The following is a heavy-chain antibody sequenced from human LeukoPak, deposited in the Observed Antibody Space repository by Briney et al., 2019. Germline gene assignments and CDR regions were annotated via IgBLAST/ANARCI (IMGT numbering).Heavy chain of an antibody. D-gene: IGHD6-6*01. CDR1: GFTFDDYA. Sequence: PGRSLRLSCAASGFTFDDYAMHWVRQAAGKGLEWVSGISSSATSTYYADSVQGRFTISRDNSKNTLYLQMNSLRAEDTAVYYCARDWSYSSSSAYYFDCWGQGTLVTVSS. CDR2: ISSSATST. V-gene: IGHV3-23*01. CDR3: ARDWSYSSSSAYYFDC. J-gene: IGHJ4*02.